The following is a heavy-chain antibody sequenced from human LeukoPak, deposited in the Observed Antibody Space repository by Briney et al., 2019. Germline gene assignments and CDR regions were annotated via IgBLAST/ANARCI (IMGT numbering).Heavy chain of an antibody. CDR3: AKDSGYCSSTSCYMNY. CDR1: GFTFSSYG. J-gene: IGHJ4*02. Sequence: GGSLRLSCAASGFTFSSYGMHWVRQAPGKGLEWVAVISYDGSNKYYADSVKGRFTISRDNSKNTLYQQMNSLRAEDTAVYYCAKDSGYCSSTSCYMNYWGQGTLVTVSS. V-gene: IGHV3-30*18. CDR2: ISYDGSNK. D-gene: IGHD2-2*02.